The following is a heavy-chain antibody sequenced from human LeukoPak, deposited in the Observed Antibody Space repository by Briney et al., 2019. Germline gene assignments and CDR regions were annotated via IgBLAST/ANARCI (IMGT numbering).Heavy chain of an antibody. J-gene: IGHJ3*02. V-gene: IGHV1-24*01. D-gene: IGHD1-26*01. CDR3: ATLIVGATTVAFDI. Sequence: ASVKVSCKVSGYTLTELSMHWVRQAPGEGLEWMGGFDPEDGETIYAQKFQGRVTMTEDTSTDTAYMELSSLRSEDTAVYYCATLIVGATTVAFDIWGQGTMVTVSS. CDR2: FDPEDGET. CDR1: GYTLTELS.